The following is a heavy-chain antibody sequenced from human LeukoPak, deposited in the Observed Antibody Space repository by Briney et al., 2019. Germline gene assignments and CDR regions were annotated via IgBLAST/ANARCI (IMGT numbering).Heavy chain of an antibody. CDR3: ARSHRGSNSLSFDI. Sequence: PGGSLRLSCAASGFTVSSSYMSWVRQAPGKGLEWVSVLYSGGSTYYADSVKGRFTISRDNSKNTLYLQMNSLRADDMAVYYCARSHRGSNSLSFDIWGQGTKVTVSS. J-gene: IGHJ3*02. D-gene: IGHD1-26*01. CDR1: GFTVSSSY. V-gene: IGHV3-53*01. CDR2: LYSGGST.